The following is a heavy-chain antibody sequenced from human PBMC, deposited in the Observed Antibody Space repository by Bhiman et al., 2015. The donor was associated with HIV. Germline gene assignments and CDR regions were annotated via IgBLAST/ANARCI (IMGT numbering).Heavy chain of an antibody. Sequence: EVQLVESGGGLVKPGGSLRLSCAASGFTFSTYTMNWVRQAPGKGLEWVSSISSSTYIYYGDSVKGRFTISRDNAKNSLYLQMNSLRAEDTAVFYCAREPGGTTQGRFDYWGQGTLVTVSS. J-gene: IGHJ4*02. CDR2: ISSSTYI. CDR1: GFTFSTYT. V-gene: IGHV3-21*03. CDR3: AREPGGTTQGRFDY. D-gene: IGHD1-7*01.